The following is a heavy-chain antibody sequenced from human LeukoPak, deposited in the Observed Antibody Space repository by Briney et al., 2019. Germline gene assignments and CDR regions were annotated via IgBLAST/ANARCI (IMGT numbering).Heavy chain of an antibody. Sequence: GGSLRLSCAASGFTFSDYYMSWIRQAPGKGLEWVSYISSSGSTIYYADSVKGRFPISRDNAKNSLYLQMNSLRAEDTAVYYCARGTTVTSYYFDYWGQGTLVTVSS. CDR3: ARGTTVTSYYFDY. CDR2: ISSSGSTI. V-gene: IGHV3-11*01. D-gene: IGHD4-17*01. CDR1: GFTFSDYY. J-gene: IGHJ4*02.